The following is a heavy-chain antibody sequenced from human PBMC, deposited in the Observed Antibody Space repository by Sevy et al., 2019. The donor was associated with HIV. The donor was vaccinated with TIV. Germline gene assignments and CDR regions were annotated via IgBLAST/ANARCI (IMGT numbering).Heavy chain of an antibody. CDR3: ARYNYGSQSPDP. CDR2: INPNRGGT. J-gene: IGHJ5*02. V-gene: IGHV1-2*02. D-gene: IGHD3-10*01. CDR1: GYTFTGYY. Sequence: ASVKVSCKASGYTFTGYYMHWVRQAPGQGLEGMGWINPNRGGTNYAQKFQGRVTMTRDTSISTAYMELSRLGSDDTAVYYCARYNYGSQSPDPWGQGTLVTVSS.